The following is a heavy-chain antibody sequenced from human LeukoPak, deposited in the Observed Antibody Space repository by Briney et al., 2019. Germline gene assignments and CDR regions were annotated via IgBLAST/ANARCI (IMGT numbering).Heavy chain of an antibody. CDR1: GFTFSSYA. CDR2: ISGSGGST. V-gene: IGHV3-23*01. J-gene: IGHJ4*02. D-gene: IGHD1-26*01. CDR3: ARGIRGRGYFDY. Sequence: PGGSLRLSCAASGFTFSSYAMSWVRQAPGKGLEWVSAISGSGGSTYYADSVKGRFTISRDNSKNTLYLQMNSLRAEDTAVYYCARGIRGRGYFDYWGQGTLVTVSS.